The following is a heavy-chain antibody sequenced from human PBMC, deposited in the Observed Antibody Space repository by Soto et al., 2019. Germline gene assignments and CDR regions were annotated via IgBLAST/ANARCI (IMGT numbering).Heavy chain of an antibody. V-gene: IGHV3-48*01. CDR1: GFTFSSYS. CDR2: ISSSSSTI. D-gene: IGHD3-10*01. Sequence: GGSLRLSCAASGFTFSSYSMNWVRQAPGKGLEWVSYISSSSSTIYYADSVKGRFTISRDNAKNSLYLQMNSLRAEDTAVYYCAKDYEDYGSGSDAFDIWGQGTMVTVSS. CDR3: AKDYEDYGSGSDAFDI. J-gene: IGHJ3*02.